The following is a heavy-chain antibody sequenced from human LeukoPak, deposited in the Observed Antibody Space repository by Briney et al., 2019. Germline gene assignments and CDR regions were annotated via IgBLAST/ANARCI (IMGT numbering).Heavy chain of an antibody. D-gene: IGHD6-6*01. CDR1: GFTFSSYA. V-gene: IGHV3-30-3*01. J-gene: IGHJ6*02. CDR3: ASFRATIAARRRDCYGMDV. Sequence: GGSLRLSCAASGFTFSSYAMHWVRQAPGKGLEWVAVISYDGSNKYYADSVKGRFTISRDNSKSTLYLQMNSLRAEDTAVYYCASFRATIAARRRDCYGMDVWGQGTTVTVSS. CDR2: ISYDGSNK.